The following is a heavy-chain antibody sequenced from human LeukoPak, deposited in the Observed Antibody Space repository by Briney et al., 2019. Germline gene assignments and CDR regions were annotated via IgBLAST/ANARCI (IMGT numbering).Heavy chain of an antibody. CDR2: INHSGST. CDR1: GGSFSGYY. V-gene: IGHV4-34*01. CDR3: ARGPRGITFFGVVIIGGFYMDV. Sequence: SETLTLTCAVYGGSFSGYYWSWIRQPPGKGLEWIGEINHSGSTNYNPSLKSRVTISVDTSKNQFSLKLSSVTAADTAVYYCARGPRGITFFGVVIIGGFYMDVWGKGTTVTDSS. D-gene: IGHD3-3*01. J-gene: IGHJ6*03.